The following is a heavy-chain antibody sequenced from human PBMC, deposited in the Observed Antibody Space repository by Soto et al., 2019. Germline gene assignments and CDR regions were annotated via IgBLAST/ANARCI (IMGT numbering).Heavy chain of an antibody. Sequence: EVQLLESGGGLVQPGGSLRLSCAASGFTFSSYAMSWVRQAPGKGLEWVSAISGSGGSTYYADSVKGRFTISRDNSKNTLYLQMNSLRAEDTAVYYCAKGRSSGYYYWGSLGYYYGMDVWGQGTTVTVSS. CDR1: GFTFSSYA. CDR2: ISGSGGST. V-gene: IGHV3-23*01. J-gene: IGHJ6*02. D-gene: IGHD3-22*01. CDR3: AKGRSSGYYYWGSLGYYYGMDV.